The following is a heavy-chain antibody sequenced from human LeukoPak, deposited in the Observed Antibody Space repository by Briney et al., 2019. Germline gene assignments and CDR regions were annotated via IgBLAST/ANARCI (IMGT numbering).Heavy chain of an antibody. CDR2: ISYDGSNK. J-gene: IGHJ3*02. V-gene: IGHV3-30*03. D-gene: IGHD2-8*01. CDR3: ARDGNGVGAFDI. Sequence: PGGSLRLSCAASGFTFSSYGMHWVRQAPGKGLEWVAVISYDGSNKYYADSVKGRFTISRDNSKNTLYLQMNSLRAEDTAVYYCARDGNGVGAFDIWGQGTMVTVSS. CDR1: GFTFSSYG.